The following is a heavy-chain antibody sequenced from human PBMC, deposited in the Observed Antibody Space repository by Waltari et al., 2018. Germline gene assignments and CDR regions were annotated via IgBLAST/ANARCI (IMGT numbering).Heavy chain of an antibody. Sequence: EVQLVQSGAELKKPGTTVKISCKVSGYFFTEDYIHWVQQAPGKGLEWMGLVVPEHGETKYAEKFQGRVTITADKSTDTAYMELSSLRSDDTAVYYCATLGGFYDTWTGYSDFWGQGTLVTVSS. CDR2: VVPEHGET. CDR1: GYFFTEDY. J-gene: IGHJ4*02. V-gene: IGHV1-69-2*01. CDR3: ATLGGFYDTWTGYSDF. D-gene: IGHD3-9*01.